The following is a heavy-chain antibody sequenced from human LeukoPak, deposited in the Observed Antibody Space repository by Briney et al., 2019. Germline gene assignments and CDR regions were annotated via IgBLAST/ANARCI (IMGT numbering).Heavy chain of an antibody. D-gene: IGHD2-2*01. CDR1: GGSFSGYY. Sequence: SETLSLTCAVYGGSFSGYYWSRIRQPPGKGLEWIGEINHSGSTNYNPSLKSRVTISVDTSKNQFSLKLSSVTAADTAVYYCARLDCSSTSCYPASYYYYGMDVWGQGTTVTVSS. V-gene: IGHV4-34*01. CDR3: ARLDCSSTSCYPASYYYYGMDV. CDR2: INHSGST. J-gene: IGHJ6*02.